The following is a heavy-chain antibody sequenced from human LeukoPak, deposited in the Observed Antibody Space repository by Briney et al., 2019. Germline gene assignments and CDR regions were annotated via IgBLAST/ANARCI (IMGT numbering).Heavy chain of an antibody. D-gene: IGHD4-17*01. CDR3: ARATVTSYYFDY. Sequence: SETLSLTCTVSGGSISSGSYYWSWIRQPAGKGLEWIGHIYTSGSTNYNPSLKSRVTISIDTSKNQFSLKLSSVTAADTAVYYCARATVTSYYFDYWGQGTLVTVSS. CDR1: GGSISSGSYY. J-gene: IGHJ4*02. V-gene: IGHV4-61*09. CDR2: IYTSGST.